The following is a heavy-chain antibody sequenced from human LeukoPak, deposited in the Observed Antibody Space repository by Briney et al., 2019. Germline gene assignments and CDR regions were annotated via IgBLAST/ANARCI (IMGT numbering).Heavy chain of an antibody. D-gene: IGHD1-26*01. V-gene: IGHV3-11*01. Sequence: PGGSLRLSCAASGFTFSDYYMSWIRQAPGKGLEWVSYISSSGSTIYYADSVKGRFTISRDNAKDSLYLQMNSLRAEDTAVYYCARDRPRGGSYFDYWGQGTLVTVSS. J-gene: IGHJ4*02. CDR1: GFTFSDYY. CDR2: ISSSGSTI. CDR3: ARDRPRGGSYFDY.